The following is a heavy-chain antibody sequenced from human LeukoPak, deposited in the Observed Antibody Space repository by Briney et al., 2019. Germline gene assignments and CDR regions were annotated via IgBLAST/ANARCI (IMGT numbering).Heavy chain of an antibody. V-gene: IGHV3-30-3*01. CDR2: ISYDGSNK. J-gene: IGHJ3*01. CDR3: ARRSLGSMLEV. Sequence: GRSLRLSCAASGFTFSSYAMHWVRQAPGKGLEWVAVISYDGSNKYYADSVKGRFTISRDNSKNTLYLQMNSLRAEDTAVYYCARRSLGSMLEVWGQGTMVTVSS. CDR1: GFTFSSYA. D-gene: IGHD3-10*02.